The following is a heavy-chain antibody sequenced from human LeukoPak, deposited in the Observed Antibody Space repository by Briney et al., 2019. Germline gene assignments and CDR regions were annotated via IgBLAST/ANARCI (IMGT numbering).Heavy chain of an antibody. Sequence: GGSLRLSCVVSGFTFSSCSMNWVRQAPGKGLEWVSYISSSSTTRYYADSVKGRFTISRDNAKNSLYLQMNSLRDEDSPVYYCARDPHIAAAGTIFDYWGQGTLVTVSS. D-gene: IGHD6-13*01. V-gene: IGHV3-48*02. CDR2: ISSSSTTR. CDR1: GFTFSSCS. J-gene: IGHJ4*02. CDR3: ARDPHIAAAGTIFDY.